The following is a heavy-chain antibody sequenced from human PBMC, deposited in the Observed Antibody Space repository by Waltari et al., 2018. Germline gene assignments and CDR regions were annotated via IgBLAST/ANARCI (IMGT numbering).Heavy chain of an antibody. D-gene: IGHD6-6*01. V-gene: IGHV3-23*01. CDR2: SSDNGVGT. CDR3: AEDQERDPSSEIY. J-gene: IGHJ4*02. CDR1: GFPFHNYA. Sequence: EVQLLDSGGGLVQPGGSLRLSCAASGFPFHNYAMIWARPAPGKGLEWVSTSSDNGVGTYYADSVKGRFTISRDNGKNTLYLQMNSLRAEDTAVYCAEDQERDPSSEIYWGRGTLVTVSS.